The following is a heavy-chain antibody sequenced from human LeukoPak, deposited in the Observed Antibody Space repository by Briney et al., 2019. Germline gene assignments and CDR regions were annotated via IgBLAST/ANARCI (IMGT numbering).Heavy chain of an antibody. J-gene: IGHJ4*02. Sequence: SVKVSCKASGGTFSSYAISWVRRAPGQGLEWMGGIIPIFGTANYAQKFQGRVTITADESTSTAYMELSSLRSEDTAVYYCASGDYDYVWGSYRSYLDYWGQGTLVTVSS. CDR2: IIPIFGTA. CDR1: GGTFSSYA. CDR3: ASGDYDYVWGSYRSYLDY. D-gene: IGHD3-16*02. V-gene: IGHV1-69*13.